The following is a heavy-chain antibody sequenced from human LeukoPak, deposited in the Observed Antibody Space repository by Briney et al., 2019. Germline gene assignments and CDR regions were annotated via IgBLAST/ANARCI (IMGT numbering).Heavy chain of an antibody. V-gene: IGHV3-30*01. J-gene: IGHJ5*02. Sequence: GRSLRLSCAASGFTFSSYAMHWVRQAPGKGLEWVAVISYDGSNKYYADSVKGRFTISRDNSKNTLYLQMNSLRAEDTAVYYCASIATMVRENWFDPWGQGTLVTVSS. CDR2: ISYDGSNK. CDR3: ASIATMVRENWFDP. D-gene: IGHD3-10*01. CDR1: GFTFSSYA.